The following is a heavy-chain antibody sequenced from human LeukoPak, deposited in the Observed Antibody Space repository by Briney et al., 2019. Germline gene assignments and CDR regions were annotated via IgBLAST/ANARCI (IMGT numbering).Heavy chain of an antibody. CDR1: GGSISSYY. J-gene: IGHJ4*02. D-gene: IGHD4-17*01. CDR3: ARFIRDYGDYFDY. Sequence: SETLSLTCTVSGGSISSYYWSWIRQPPGKGLEWIGYIYYSGSTNYNPSLKSRVTISVDKSKNQFSLKLSSVTAADTAVYYCARFIRDYGDYFDYWGQGTLVTVSS. V-gene: IGHV4-59*12. CDR2: IYYSGST.